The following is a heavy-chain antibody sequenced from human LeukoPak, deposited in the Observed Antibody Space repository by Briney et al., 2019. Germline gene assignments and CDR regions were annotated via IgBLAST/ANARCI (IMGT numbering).Heavy chain of an antibody. V-gene: IGHV3-7*01. CDR2: IKQDGSEK. CDR1: GFTFSSYW. J-gene: IGHJ6*03. D-gene: IGHD3-22*01. Sequence: GGSLRLSCAASGFTFSSYWMSWVRQAPGKGLEWVANIKQDGSEKYYVDSVKGRFTISRDNAKNSLYPQMNSLRAEDTAVYYCARGSSSGYSKYYYYYYYMDVWGKGTTVTVSS. CDR3: ARGSSSGYSKYYYYYYYMDV.